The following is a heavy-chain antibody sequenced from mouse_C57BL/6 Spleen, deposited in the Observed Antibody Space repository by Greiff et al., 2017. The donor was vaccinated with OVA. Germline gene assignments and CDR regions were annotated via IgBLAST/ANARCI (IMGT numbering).Heavy chain of an antibody. Sequence: QVQLKQPGAELVKPGASVKLSCKASGYTFTSYWMQWVKQRPGQGLEWIGEIDPSDSYTNYNQKFKGKATLTVDTSSSTAYMQLSSLTSEDSAVYYCARERRDYDEIFDYWGQGTTLTVSS. D-gene: IGHD2-4*01. V-gene: IGHV1-50*01. CDR3: ARERRDYDEIFDY. CDR2: IDPSDSYT. CDR1: GYTFTSYW. J-gene: IGHJ2*01.